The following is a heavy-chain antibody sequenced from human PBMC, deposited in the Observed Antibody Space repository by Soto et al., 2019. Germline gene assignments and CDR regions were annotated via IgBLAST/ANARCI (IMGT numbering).Heavy chain of an antibody. Sequence: WGTLSLTCSVSGDSMTKYYWSWIRQPAGKGLEWIGRVYMSGSTNYNPSLKSRVTMSIDTSNHHFSLSLNSVTAADTAVYYCGRGGHWVDPWGQGTLVTVSS. V-gene: IGHV4-4*07. CDR3: GRGGHWVDP. J-gene: IGHJ5*02. CDR2: VYMSGST. CDR1: GDSMTKYY.